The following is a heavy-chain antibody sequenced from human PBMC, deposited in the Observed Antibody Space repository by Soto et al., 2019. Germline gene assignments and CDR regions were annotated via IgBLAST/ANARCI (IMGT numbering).Heavy chain of an antibody. Sequence: QVQLQESGPGLVKPSGTLSLTCAVSGGSISSSNWWSWVRQPPGKGLEWIGEIYHSGSTNYNPSLESRVTISVDKSKNQFSLKLSSVTAADTAVYYCASLTPAIAVAARLPFDYWGQGTLVTVSS. CDR1: GGSISSSNW. CDR2: IYHSGST. D-gene: IGHD6-19*01. CDR3: ASLTPAIAVAARLPFDY. J-gene: IGHJ4*02. V-gene: IGHV4-4*02.